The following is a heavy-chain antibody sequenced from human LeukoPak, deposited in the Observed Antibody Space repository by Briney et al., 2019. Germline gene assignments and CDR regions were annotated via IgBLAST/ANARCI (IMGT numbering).Heavy chain of an antibody. CDR1: GFTFSNYA. V-gene: IGHV3-7*01. CDR3: ARVGARQILEY. CDR2: IKQDGGEK. J-gene: IGHJ4*02. D-gene: IGHD4-17*01. Sequence: GGSLRLSCAASGFTFSNYAMSWVRQAPGKGLEWVANIKQDGGEKYYLDSVKGRFTVSRDNAKNSLYLQMSSLRAEGTAVYYCARVGARQILEYWGQGTLVTVSS.